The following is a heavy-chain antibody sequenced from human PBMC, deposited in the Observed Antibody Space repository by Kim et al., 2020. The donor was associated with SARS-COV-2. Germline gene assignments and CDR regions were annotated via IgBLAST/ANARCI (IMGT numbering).Heavy chain of an antibody. D-gene: IGHD2-8*02. Sequence: GGSLRLSCVASGFTFDSYAMTWVRQAPGKGLEWVSVISGGGVNKFYADSVRGRFTISRDNAKNTLFLQMNSLRDEDTALYYCAKVVVWDDYNNYYYYGM. CDR1: GFTFDSYA. V-gene: IGHV3-23*01. J-gene: IGHJ6*01. CDR3: AKVVVWDDYNNYYYYGM. CDR2: ISGGGVNK.